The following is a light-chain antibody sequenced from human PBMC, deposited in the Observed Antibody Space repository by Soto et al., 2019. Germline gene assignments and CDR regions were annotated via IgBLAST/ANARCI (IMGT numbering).Light chain of an antibody. J-gene: IGKJ1*01. CDR2: KAS. Sequence: DIQMTQSPSTLPASVGDRVTITCRASQSINSWLAWYQQKPGKAPKLLIYKASSLESGVPSRFSGSGSGTEFTLTISSLQPDDFATYYCQQYNSYSRTLGQGTKVEIK. CDR3: QQYNSYSRT. V-gene: IGKV1-5*03. CDR1: QSINSW.